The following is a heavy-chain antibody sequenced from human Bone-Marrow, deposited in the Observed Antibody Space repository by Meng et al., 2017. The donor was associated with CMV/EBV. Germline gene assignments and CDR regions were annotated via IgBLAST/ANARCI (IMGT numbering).Heavy chain of an antibody. CDR1: GFTFSSYA. Sequence: GGSLRLSCAASGFTFSSYAMHWVRQAPGKGLEWVAVISYDGSNRYYADSVKGRFTISRDNSKNTLYLQMNSLRAEGTAVYYCAIAGSSWYGSVSGGFDYWGQGTLVTVSS. CDR3: AIAGSSWYGSVSGGFDY. CDR2: ISYDGSNR. V-gene: IGHV3-30-3*01. D-gene: IGHD6-13*01. J-gene: IGHJ4*02.